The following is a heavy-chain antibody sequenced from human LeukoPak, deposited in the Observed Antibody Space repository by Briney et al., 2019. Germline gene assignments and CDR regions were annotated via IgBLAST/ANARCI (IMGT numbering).Heavy chain of an antibody. CDR3: ARYVVYGSGKYFDY. J-gene: IGHJ4*02. D-gene: IGHD3-10*01. V-gene: IGHV4-59*05. Sequence: SETLSLTCTVSGGSISSSCWSWIRQPGGKGLEWIASINYSGSTYYNPSLKSRVTISVDTSENQFSLKLSSVTAADTAVYYCARYVVYGSGKYFDYWGQGTLVTVSS. CDR2: INYSGST. CDR1: GGSISSSC.